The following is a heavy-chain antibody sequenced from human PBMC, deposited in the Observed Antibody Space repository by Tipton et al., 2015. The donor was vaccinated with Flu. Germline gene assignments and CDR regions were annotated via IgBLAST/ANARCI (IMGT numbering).Heavy chain of an antibody. J-gene: IGHJ4*02. D-gene: IGHD1-26*01. Sequence: TLSLTRSVSGGSISNYYGNWIRQPPGKGLEWIGYVYFSGTTSYNPSLKSRVTISLDTSKTQFSLRLNSVTAADTAVYYCARGSYGELLYFDHWGQGILVTVSS. CDR3: ARGSYGELLYFDH. CDR2: VYFSGTT. CDR1: GGSISNYY. V-gene: IGHV4-59*01.